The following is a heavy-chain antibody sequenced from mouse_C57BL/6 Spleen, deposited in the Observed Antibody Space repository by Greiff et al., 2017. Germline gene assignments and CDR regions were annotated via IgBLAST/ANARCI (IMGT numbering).Heavy chain of an antibody. J-gene: IGHJ1*03. CDR2: IHPNSGST. CDR1: GYTFTSYW. D-gene: IGHD2-2*01. V-gene: IGHV1-64*01. Sequence: QVQLQQPGAELVKPGGSVKLSCKASGYTFTSYWMHWVKQRPGQGLEWIGMIHPNSGSTNYNEKFKSKATMAVDKSYSTAYMQLSSLTSEDSAVYFCARNGYYRYFDVWGTGTPVTVSS. CDR3: ARNGYYRYFDV.